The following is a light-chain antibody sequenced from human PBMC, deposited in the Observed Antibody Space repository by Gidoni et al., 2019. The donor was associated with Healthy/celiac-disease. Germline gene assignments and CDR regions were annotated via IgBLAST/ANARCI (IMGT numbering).Light chain of an antibody. CDR1: SSSVGGYNY. CDR2: DVS. V-gene: IGLV2-14*03. CDR3: SSYTSSSTLEV. J-gene: IGLJ2*01. Sequence: QSALTQPASVSGSPGQSITISCTGTSSSVGGYNYVSWSQHHPGKAPKLMIYDVSNRPSGVSNRFSGSKSGNTASLTISGLQAEDEADYYFSSYTSSSTLEVFGGGTKLTVL.